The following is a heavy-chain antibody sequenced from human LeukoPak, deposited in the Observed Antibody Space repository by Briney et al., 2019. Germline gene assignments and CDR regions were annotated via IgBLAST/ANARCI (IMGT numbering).Heavy chain of an antibody. V-gene: IGHV3-23*01. CDR2: ISGSGGST. CDR1: GFTFSSYA. D-gene: IGHD3-10*01. J-gene: IGHJ4*02. CDR3: AKDRSDYGSVFGFDY. Sequence: GGSLRLSCAASGFTFSSYAMSWVRQAPGKGLEWVSAISGSGGSTYYADSVKGRFTISRDNSKNTLYLQMNSLRAEDTAVYYCAKDRSDYGSVFGFDYWGQGTLATVSS.